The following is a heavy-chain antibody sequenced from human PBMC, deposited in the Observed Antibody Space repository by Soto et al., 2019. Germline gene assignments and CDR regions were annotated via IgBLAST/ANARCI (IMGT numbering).Heavy chain of an antibody. CDR1: GFTFSDYY. J-gene: IGHJ4*02. D-gene: IGHD3-10*01. Sequence: PGGALRLSCAASGFTFSDYYMIWIRQAPGKGLEWVSYISSSSSYTDYADSVKGRFTISRDNANNSLYLQMNSLRAEDTAVYYCASPTAESSYWGQGTLVTVSS. CDR2: ISSSSSYT. CDR3: ASPTAESSY. V-gene: IGHV3-11*06.